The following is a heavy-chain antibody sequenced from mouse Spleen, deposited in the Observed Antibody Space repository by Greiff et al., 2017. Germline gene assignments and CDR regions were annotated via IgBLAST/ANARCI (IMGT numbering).Heavy chain of an antibody. CDR3: ARNTRPPTNYAMDY. J-gene: IGHJ4*01. V-gene: IGHV2-2*01. Sequence: QVQLQQSGPGLVQPSQSLSITCTVSGFSLTSYGVHWVRQSPGKGLEWLGVIWSGGSTDYNAAFISRLSISKDNSKSQVFFKMNSLQADDTAIYYCARNTRPPTNYAMDYWGQGTSVTVSS. CDR2: IWSGGST. CDR1: GFSLTSYG.